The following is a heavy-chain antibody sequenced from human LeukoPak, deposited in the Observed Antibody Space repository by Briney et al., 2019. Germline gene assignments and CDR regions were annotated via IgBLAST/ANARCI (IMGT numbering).Heavy chain of an antibody. CDR3: ARSRYSSGWYCFDY. V-gene: IGHV4-39*01. CDR1: GGSISSSSYY. J-gene: IGHJ4*02. Sequence: SETLSLTCTVSGGSISSSSYYWGWIRQPPGKGLEWIGSIYYSGSTYYNPSLKSRVTISVDTSKNQFSLKLSSVTAADTAVYSCARSRYSSGWYCFDYWGQGTLVTVSS. CDR2: IYYSGST. D-gene: IGHD6-19*01.